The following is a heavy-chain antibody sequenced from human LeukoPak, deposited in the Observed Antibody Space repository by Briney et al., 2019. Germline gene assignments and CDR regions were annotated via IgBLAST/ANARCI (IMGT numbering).Heavy chain of an antibody. J-gene: IGHJ4*02. CDR1: GFTFSDSG. CDR2: ISFDGSRR. Sequence: AGGSLRLSCAASGFTFSDSGMHWVRQAPGKGLEWVAIISFDGSRRFYADSVRGRFTVSRDNSKNTLFLQMDSLSADDTGVYYCARGEPPYYYDSSGYYHPFDYWGQGTLVTVSS. D-gene: IGHD3-22*01. CDR3: ARGEPPYYYDSSGYYHPFDY. V-gene: IGHV3-30*03.